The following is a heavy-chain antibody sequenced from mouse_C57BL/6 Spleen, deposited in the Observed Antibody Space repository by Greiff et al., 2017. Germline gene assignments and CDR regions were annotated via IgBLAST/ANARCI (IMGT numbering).Heavy chain of an antibody. CDR1: GYTFTEYT. CDR2: FYPGSGSI. CDR3: ARHNYYGSSYDWYFDV. D-gene: IGHD1-1*01. J-gene: IGHJ1*03. Sequence: QVQLKQSGAELVKPGASVKLSCKASGYTFTEYTIHWVKQRSGQGLEWIGWFYPGSGSIKYNEKFKDKATLTADKSSSTVYMELSRLTSEDSAVYFCARHNYYGSSYDWYFDVWGTGTTVTVSS. V-gene: IGHV1-62-2*01.